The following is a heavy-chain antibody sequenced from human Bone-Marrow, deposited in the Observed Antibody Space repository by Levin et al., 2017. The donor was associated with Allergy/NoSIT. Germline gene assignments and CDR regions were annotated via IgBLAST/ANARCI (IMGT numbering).Heavy chain of an antibody. CDR2: INTNTGDA. CDR1: GYRFTGYH. Sequence: PGESLKISCKASGYRFTGYHIHWVRQAPGQDFEWMGWINTNTGDARFARKFQGRVTMTRDTSITTAYMELNSLRSDDTAVYYCAGEGGESGGPTAEWNWFDPWGQGTLVSVSS. CDR3: AGEGGESGGPTAEWNWFDP. J-gene: IGHJ5*02. V-gene: IGHV1-2*02. D-gene: IGHD3-3*01.